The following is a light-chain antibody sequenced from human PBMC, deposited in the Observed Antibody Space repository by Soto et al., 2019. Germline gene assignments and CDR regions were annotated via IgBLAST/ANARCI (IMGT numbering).Light chain of an antibody. CDR2: NTN. CDR1: SGSVSPYY. Sequence: QTVVTQEPSLSVSPGGTVTLTCGLNSGSVSPYYPGWYQQTPGQAPRTLIYNTNTRSSGVPHRFSGSILGNKAALTLSGAQVEDESDYYCLLNMGGVFWVFGGGTKLTVL. J-gene: IGLJ3*02. V-gene: IGLV8-61*01. CDR3: LLNMGGVFWV.